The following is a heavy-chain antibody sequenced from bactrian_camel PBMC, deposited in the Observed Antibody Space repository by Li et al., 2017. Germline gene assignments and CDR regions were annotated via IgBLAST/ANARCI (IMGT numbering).Heavy chain of an antibody. Sequence: DVQLVESGGGLVQPGGSLRLSCAASGFSFDSYGMYWVRQAPGKELEWVSSITDDSTKTLYSRSVEGRFITSRDNAKATLYLQLNSLKAEDTAMYHCGKGEVLNAMSYGYIPRVRGKGTQVTVS. V-gene: IGHV3-1*01. CDR2: ITDDSTKT. D-gene: IGHD3*01. CDR1: GFSFDSYG. J-gene: IGHJ4*01.